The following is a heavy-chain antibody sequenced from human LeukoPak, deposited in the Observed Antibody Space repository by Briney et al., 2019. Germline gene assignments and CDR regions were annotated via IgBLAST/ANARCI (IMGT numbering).Heavy chain of an antibody. CDR2: IYYSGST. Sequence: GSLRLSCAASGFTFSSYWMSWVRQAPGKGLEGIGSIYYSGSTYYNPSLKSRVTISVDTSKNQFSLKLSSVTAADTAVYYCAGGWQYYFDYWGQGTLVTVSS. CDR1: GFTFSSYW. J-gene: IGHJ4*02. CDR3: AGGWQYYFDY. D-gene: IGHD6-19*01. V-gene: IGHV4-59*05.